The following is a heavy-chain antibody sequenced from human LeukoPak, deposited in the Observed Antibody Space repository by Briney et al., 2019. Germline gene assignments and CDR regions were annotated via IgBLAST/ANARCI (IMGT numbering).Heavy chain of an antibody. CDR2: TGNKASRYTT. J-gene: IGHJ3*02. CDR1: GSTFSDQY. Sequence: QPGGSLRLSCAASGSTFSDQYMDWVRQAPGKGLQWVGRTGNKASRYTTEYAASVEGRFTISRDDSKNSLYLQMNSLKTEDTALYYCTRGYSGRSAYAFDIWGQGTMVTVSS. V-gene: IGHV3-72*01. CDR3: TRGYSGRSAYAFDI. D-gene: IGHD1-26*01.